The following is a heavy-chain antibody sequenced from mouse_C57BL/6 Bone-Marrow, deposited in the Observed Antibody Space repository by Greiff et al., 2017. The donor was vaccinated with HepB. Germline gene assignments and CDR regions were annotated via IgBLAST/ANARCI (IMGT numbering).Heavy chain of an antibody. CDR3: ARDSNYEDAMDY. V-gene: IGHV5-4*03. J-gene: IGHJ4*01. CDR2: ISNGGSYT. CDR1: GFTFSSYA. Sequence: DVMLVESGGGLVKPGGSLKLSCAASGFTFSSYAMSWVRQTPEKRLEWVATISNGGSYTYYPDNGKGRFNNSRDNAKNNLYLQMSHLKSEDTAMYYCARDSNYEDAMDYWGQVTSVTVSS. D-gene: IGHD2-5*01.